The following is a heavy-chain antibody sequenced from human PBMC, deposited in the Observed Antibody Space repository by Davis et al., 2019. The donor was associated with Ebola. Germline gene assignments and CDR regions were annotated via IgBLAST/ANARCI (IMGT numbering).Heavy chain of an antibody. CDR3: ARGSMVGEVKMPHDY. Sequence: PGGSLRLSCAASGFTFSSFAIHWVRQAPGKGLEWVASISYDGGTKKYADSVKGRFTISRDNPKNTLYLQMDSLRPEDTAVYYCARGSMVGEVKMPHDYWGQGTLVTVSP. CDR1: GFTFSSFA. J-gene: IGHJ4*02. CDR2: ISYDGGTK. V-gene: IGHV3-30-3*01. D-gene: IGHD3-10*01.